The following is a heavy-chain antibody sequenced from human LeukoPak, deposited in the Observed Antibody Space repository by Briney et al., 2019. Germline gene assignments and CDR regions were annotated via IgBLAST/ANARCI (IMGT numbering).Heavy chain of an antibody. Sequence: GASVKVSCKPSGYTFNKYAINWVRQAPGQGLEWMGGIIPIFGTSNYAQKFQGRVTITTDESTSTAYMELSSLRSEDTAVYYCARAPHYDFWSGLDYWGQGTLVTVSS. CDR1: GYTFNKYA. CDR2: IIPIFGTS. CDR3: ARAPHYDFWSGLDY. D-gene: IGHD3-3*01. J-gene: IGHJ4*02. V-gene: IGHV1-69*05.